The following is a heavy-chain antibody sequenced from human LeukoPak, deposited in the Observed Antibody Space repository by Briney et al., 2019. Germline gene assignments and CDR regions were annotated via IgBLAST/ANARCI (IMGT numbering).Heavy chain of an antibody. Sequence: SETLSLTCTVSGGSISSIGYYWGWIRQPPGKGLEWIGSFSYSGSTYYNPSLKSRLTISLDTSKSQFSLRLSSVTAADAAVYSCARHTAGKSLFDPWGQGTLVTVSS. CDR1: GGSISSIGYY. J-gene: IGHJ5*02. CDR2: FSYSGST. CDR3: ARHTAGKSLFDP. D-gene: IGHD2-21*02. V-gene: IGHV4-39*01.